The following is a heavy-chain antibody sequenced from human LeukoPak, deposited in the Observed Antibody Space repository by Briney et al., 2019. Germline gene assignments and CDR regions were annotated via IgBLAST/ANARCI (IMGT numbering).Heavy chain of an antibody. CDR3: AREGSSSSGPLHY. CDR2: IYDSGST. D-gene: IGHD6-6*01. Sequence: SETLSLTCTVSGGSISNSDYYWSWIRQPPGKGLEWIGYIYDSGSTNYNPSLKSRVTISIDTSKNQFSLTLSSVTAADTAVYYCAREGSSSSGPLHYWGQGTLVTVSS. J-gene: IGHJ4*02. CDR1: GGSISNSDYY. V-gene: IGHV4-61*08.